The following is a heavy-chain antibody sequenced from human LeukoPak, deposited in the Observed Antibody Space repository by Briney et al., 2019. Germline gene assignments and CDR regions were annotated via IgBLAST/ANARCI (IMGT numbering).Heavy chain of an antibody. J-gene: IGHJ4*02. CDR3: ARRSGSYFDY. CDR1: GYSFTNFW. D-gene: IGHD1-26*01. V-gene: IGHV5-51*01. Sequence: LGESLQISCKGSGYSFTNFWIGWVRQMPGKGLEWMGIIHPGDSDTRYSPSFQGQVTISADKSISTAYLQWNSLKASDTAMYYCARRSGSYFDYWGQGTLVTVSS. CDR2: IHPGDSDT.